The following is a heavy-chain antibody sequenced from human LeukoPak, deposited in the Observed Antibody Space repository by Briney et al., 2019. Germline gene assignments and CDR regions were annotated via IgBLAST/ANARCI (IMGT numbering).Heavy chain of an antibody. Sequence: PSETLSLTCTVSSGSISNYYWSWIRQPPGKGLEWVGYIYYSGSTNYNPSLKSRVTISVDTSNNQFSLKLSSVTAADTAVYYCARGYSYGPYYYYYYMDVWGKGTTVTVSS. D-gene: IGHD5-18*01. V-gene: IGHV4-59*01. CDR2: IYYSGST. CDR3: ARGYSYGPYYYYYYMDV. J-gene: IGHJ6*03. CDR1: SGSISNYY.